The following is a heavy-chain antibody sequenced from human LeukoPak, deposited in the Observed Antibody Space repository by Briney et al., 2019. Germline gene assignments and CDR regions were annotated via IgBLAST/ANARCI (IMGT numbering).Heavy chain of an antibody. V-gene: IGHV3-7*01. CDR2: IKQDGSEK. Sequence: GGSLRLSCAASGFTFSSYWMSWVRQAPGKGLEWVANIKQDGSEKYYVDSVKGRFTISRDNAKNSLYLQMNSLRAEDTAVYYCARDPGTDYGDYVFMFSYAPYYFDYWGQGTLVTVSS. CDR3: ARDPGTDYGDYVFMFSYAPYYFDY. CDR1: GFTFSSYW. J-gene: IGHJ4*02. D-gene: IGHD4-17*01.